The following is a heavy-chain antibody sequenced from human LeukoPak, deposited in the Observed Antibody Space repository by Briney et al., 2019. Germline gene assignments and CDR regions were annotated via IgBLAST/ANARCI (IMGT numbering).Heavy chain of an antibody. CDR2: MNPNSGNT. J-gene: IGHJ3*02. CDR3: ASTLVVVDAFDI. Sequence: ASVKVSCKASGYTFTSYDINWVRQATGQGLEWMGWMNPNSGNTGYAQKFQGRVTMTRNTSISTAYMELSSLRSGDTAVYYCASTLVVVDAFDIWGQGTMVTVSS. V-gene: IGHV1-8*01. CDR1: GYTFTSYD. D-gene: IGHD3-22*01.